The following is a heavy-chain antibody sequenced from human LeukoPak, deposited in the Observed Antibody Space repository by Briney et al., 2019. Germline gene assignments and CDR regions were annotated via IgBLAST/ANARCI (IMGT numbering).Heavy chain of an antibody. D-gene: IGHD1-7*01. CDR3: ARGVLRELRGFDY. J-gene: IGHJ4*02. CDR1: GYTLSDYY. CDR2: INPNSGAT. V-gene: IGHV1-2*02. Sequence: GASVKVSCKTSGYTLSDYYMHWVRQAPGQGLEWMGWINPNSGATTYAENFQGRVIMTRDTPISTAYMELTSLRSDDTALYYCARGVLRELRGFDYWGQGTLVTVSS.